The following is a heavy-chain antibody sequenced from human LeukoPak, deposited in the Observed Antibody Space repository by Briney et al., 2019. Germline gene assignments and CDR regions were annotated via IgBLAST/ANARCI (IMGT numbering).Heavy chain of an antibody. CDR1: GYTFTGYY. V-gene: IGHV1-2*02. Sequence: ASVKVSCKASGYTFTGYYMHWVRQAPGQGLEWMGWINPNSGGTNYAQKFQGRVTTTRDTSISTAYMELSRLRSDDTAVYYCATHVSGDYSRFDYWGQGTLVTVSS. CDR2: INPNSGGT. CDR3: ATHVSGDYSRFDY. J-gene: IGHJ4*02. D-gene: IGHD4-17*01.